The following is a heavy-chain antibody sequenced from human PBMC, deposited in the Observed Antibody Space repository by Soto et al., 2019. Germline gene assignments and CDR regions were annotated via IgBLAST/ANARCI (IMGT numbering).Heavy chain of an antibody. CDR1: GGSISSYY. CDR3: ARLPWGDILTGYYSYYGMDV. CDR2: IYYSGST. Sequence: PSETLSLTCTVSGGSISSYYWSWIRQPPGKGLEWIGYIYYSGSTNYNPSLKSRVTISVDTSKNQFSLKLSSVTAADTAVYYCARLPWGDILTGYYSYYGMDVWGQGTTVTVSS. D-gene: IGHD3-9*01. V-gene: IGHV4-59*08. J-gene: IGHJ6*02.